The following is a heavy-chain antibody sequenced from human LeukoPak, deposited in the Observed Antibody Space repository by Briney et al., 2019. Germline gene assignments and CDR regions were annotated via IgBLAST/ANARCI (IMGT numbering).Heavy chain of an antibody. V-gene: IGHV3-30*04. Sequence: GRSLRLSCAASGFTFSSYAMHWVRRAPGKGLEWVAVISYDGSNKYYADSVKGRFTISRDNSKNTLYLQMNSLRAEDTAVYYCARSHDQSYYYDSSGYWSGFDYWGQGTLVTVSS. D-gene: IGHD3-22*01. CDR1: GFTFSSYA. CDR2: ISYDGSNK. J-gene: IGHJ4*02. CDR3: ARSHDQSYYYDSSGYWSGFDY.